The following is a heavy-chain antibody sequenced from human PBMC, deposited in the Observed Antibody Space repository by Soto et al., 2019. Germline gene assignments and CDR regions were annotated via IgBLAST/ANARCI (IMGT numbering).Heavy chain of an antibody. J-gene: IGHJ4*02. CDR3: AKDAARTSGWYYFDF. CDR1: GFTFRTYA. D-gene: IGHD6-19*01. CDR2: MSNSGDET. V-gene: IGHV3-23*01. Sequence: GGSLRLSCAASGFTFRTYAMGCVRQAPGKGLEWVSVMSNSGDETYYADSVKGRFTISRDNFQNTLYLQLSSLRAGDTAVYYCAKDAARTSGWYYFDFWGQGTLVTVSS.